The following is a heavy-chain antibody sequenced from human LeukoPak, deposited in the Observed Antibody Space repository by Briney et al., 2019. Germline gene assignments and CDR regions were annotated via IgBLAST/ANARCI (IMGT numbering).Heavy chain of an antibody. J-gene: IGHJ6*03. CDR2: ISSSGSTI. CDR3: ASLDSSSWFDYYYYMDV. CDR1: GFTFSDYY. V-gene: IGHV3-11*01. Sequence: GGSLRLSCAASGFTFSDYYMSWIRQAPGKGLEWVSYISSSGSTIYYADSVKGRFTISRDNAKNSLYLQMNSLRAEDTAVYYCASLDSSSWFDYYYYMDVWGKGTTVTVSS. D-gene: IGHD6-13*01.